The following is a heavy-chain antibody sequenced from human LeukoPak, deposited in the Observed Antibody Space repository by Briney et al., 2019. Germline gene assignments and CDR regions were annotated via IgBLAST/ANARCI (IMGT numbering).Heavy chain of an antibody. V-gene: IGHV4-34*01. CDR1: GGSFSGYY. CDR2: IDHSGST. CDR3: ARFGRVGAYYYYYATDV. Sequence: SETLSLTCAVYGGSFSGYYCSWIRQPPGKGLEWIGEIDHSGSTDYNPSLKSRVTISVDASKNQFSLDLTSVTAADTAVYYCARFGRVGAYYYYYATDVWGQGTTVTVSS. D-gene: IGHD2-15*01. J-gene: IGHJ6*02.